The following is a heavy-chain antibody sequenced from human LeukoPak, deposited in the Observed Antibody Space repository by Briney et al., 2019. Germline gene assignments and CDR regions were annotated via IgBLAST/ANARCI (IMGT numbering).Heavy chain of an antibody. CDR2: ISGSGGST. D-gene: IGHD2-21*01. CDR1: GFTFNSYA. J-gene: IGHJ4*02. Sequence: GGSLRLSCAASGFTFNSYAMSWVRQAPGKGLEWVSAISGSGGSTYYADSVKGRFTISRDNSKNTLYLQMNSLRAEDTAVYYCAPIPHIVVVDYWGQGTLVTVSS. CDR3: APIPHIVVVDY. V-gene: IGHV3-23*01.